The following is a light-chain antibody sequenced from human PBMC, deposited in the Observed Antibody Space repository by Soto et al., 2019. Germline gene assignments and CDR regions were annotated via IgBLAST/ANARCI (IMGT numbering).Light chain of an antibody. CDR1: QTIFYNSRNKDF. CDR2: WAS. J-gene: IGKJ4*01. CDR3: QQYNIWPLT. Sequence: DIVMTQSPDSLAVSLGERATIKCKSSQTIFYNSRNKDFLAWYQQKPGHPPKLLIYWASTRESGVPDRFSGSGSGTDFTLTISSLQAEDFALYYCQQYNIWPLTFGGGTQLEIK. V-gene: IGKV4-1*01.